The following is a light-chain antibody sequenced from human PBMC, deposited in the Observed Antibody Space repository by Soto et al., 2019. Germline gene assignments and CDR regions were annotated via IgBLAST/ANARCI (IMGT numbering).Light chain of an antibody. J-gene: IGKJ5*01. CDR3: MQALQTPLT. V-gene: IGKV2-28*01. Sequence: DIVMTQSPLSLPVTHGEPASISCRSSQSLLHSSGYNYVDWYLQKPGQSPQLLIYLVSNRASGVPERFSGSGSGTDFTLKISRVEAEDVGHYYCMQALQTPLTFGQGTRLEIK. CDR2: LVS. CDR1: QSLLHSSGYNY.